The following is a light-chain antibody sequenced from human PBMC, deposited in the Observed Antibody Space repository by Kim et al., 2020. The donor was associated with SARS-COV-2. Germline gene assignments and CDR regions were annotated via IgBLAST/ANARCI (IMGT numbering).Light chain of an antibody. J-gene: IGKJ1*01. Sequence: DIQMTQSPSTLSASVGDRVAMTCRASQSINTCLAWYQQKPGKVPKLLIYKASNLESEVPSRFSGSGSGTEFTLTISSLQPDDFASYYCEQYKIFSPFGQGHKVDIK. V-gene: IGKV1-5*03. CDR3: EQYKIFSP. CDR2: KAS. CDR1: QSINTC.